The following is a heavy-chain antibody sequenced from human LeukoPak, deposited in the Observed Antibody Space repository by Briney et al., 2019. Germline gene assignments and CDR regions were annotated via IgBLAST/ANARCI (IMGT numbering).Heavy chain of an antibody. Sequence: GGSLRLSCAASGFTFSSYAMSWVRQAPGKGLEWVANIKQDGSEKYYVDSVKGRFTISRDNAKNSLYLQMNSLRAEDTAVYYCARPIAVAGPVDYWGQGTLVTVSS. J-gene: IGHJ4*02. V-gene: IGHV3-7*01. CDR2: IKQDGSEK. CDR3: ARPIAVAGPVDY. CDR1: GFTFSSYA. D-gene: IGHD6-19*01.